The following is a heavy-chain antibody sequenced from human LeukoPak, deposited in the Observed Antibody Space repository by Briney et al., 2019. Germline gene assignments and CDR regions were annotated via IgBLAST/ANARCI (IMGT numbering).Heavy chain of an antibody. J-gene: IGHJ5*02. CDR1: GGSFSGYY. V-gene: IGHV4-34*01. Sequence: PSETLSPTCGVYGGSFSGYYWSWLRQPPGKGLEWIGEINHSGSTNYNSSLKSRVTISVDTSKNQFSLKLSSVTAADTAVYYCARARQFSGWFDPWGQGTLVTVSS. CDR2: INHSGST. D-gene: IGHD6-19*01. CDR3: ARARQFSGWFDP.